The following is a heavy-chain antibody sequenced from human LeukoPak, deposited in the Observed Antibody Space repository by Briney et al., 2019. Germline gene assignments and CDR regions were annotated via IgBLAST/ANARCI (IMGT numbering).Heavy chain of an antibody. CDR2: MNPNSGNT. CDR3: ARVVSGSSWYY. Sequence: ASVKVSCKASGYTFTSYDINWVRQATGQGLEWTGWMNPNSGNTGYAQKFQGRVTMTRNTSISTAYMELSSLRAEDTALYYCARVVSGSSWYYWGQGTLVTVSS. J-gene: IGHJ4*02. CDR1: GYTFTSYD. D-gene: IGHD6-13*01. V-gene: IGHV1-8*01.